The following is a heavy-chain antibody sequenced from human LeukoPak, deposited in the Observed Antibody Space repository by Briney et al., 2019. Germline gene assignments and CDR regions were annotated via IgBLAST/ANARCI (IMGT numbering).Heavy chain of an antibody. V-gene: IGHV3-7*01. CDR2: IKQDGSEK. CDR1: GFTFRNYW. J-gene: IGHJ4*02. CDR3: ARYGITTIGAVDY. D-gene: IGHD1-14*01. Sequence: GGSLRLSCAASGFTFRNYWMSWVRQAPGKGLEWVANIKQDGSEKYYVDSVKGRFTISRDNAKNSLYLQMNSLRAEDTAVYYCARYGITTIGAVDYWGQGTLVTVSS.